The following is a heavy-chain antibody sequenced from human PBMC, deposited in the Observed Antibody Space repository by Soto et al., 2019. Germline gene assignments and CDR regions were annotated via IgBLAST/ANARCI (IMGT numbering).Heavy chain of an antibody. CDR3: ARDLRFVVGGYSLYYYYGMDV. V-gene: IGHV3-33*01. CDR1: GFTFSSYG. J-gene: IGHJ6*02. Sequence: GGSLRLSCAASGFTFSSYGMHWVRQAPGKGLEWVAVIWYDGSNKYYADSVKGRFTICRDNSKNTLYLQMNSLRAEDTAVYYCARDLRFVVGGYSLYYYYGMDVWGQGTTVTVSS. D-gene: IGHD2-21*02. CDR2: IWYDGSNK.